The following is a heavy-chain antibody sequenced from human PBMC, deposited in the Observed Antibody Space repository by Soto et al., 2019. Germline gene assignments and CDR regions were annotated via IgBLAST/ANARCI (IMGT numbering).Heavy chain of an antibody. J-gene: IGHJ4*02. D-gene: IGHD1-26*01. CDR2: IWSDASDK. CDR1: GFTFSYYG. CDR3: ARNQWDFDY. V-gene: IGHV3-33*01. Sequence: PGGSLRLSCTASGFTFSYYGMHWVRQGPGKGLQWVAVIWSDASDKYYADSVRGRFTISRDNSKNTVYLQMDGLTVEDTAVYYCARNQWDFDYWGQGTLVTVSS.